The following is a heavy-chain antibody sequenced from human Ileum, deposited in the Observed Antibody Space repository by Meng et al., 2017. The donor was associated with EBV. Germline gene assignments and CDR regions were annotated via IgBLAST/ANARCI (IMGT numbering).Heavy chain of an antibody. Sequence: QGQLQESGPGLVKPSETLSLSCSVSGGSIGSYYWSWIRQPPGKGQEWIGFIYYTGSTNYNPSLGSRVTISFDPAKTQFSLNLISVTAADTAVYYCARGDDSNGYGDSWGQGTLVTVSS. J-gene: IGHJ4*02. CDR3: ARGDDSNGYGDS. CDR2: IYYTGST. D-gene: IGHD3-22*01. V-gene: IGHV4-59*01. CDR1: GGSIGSYY.